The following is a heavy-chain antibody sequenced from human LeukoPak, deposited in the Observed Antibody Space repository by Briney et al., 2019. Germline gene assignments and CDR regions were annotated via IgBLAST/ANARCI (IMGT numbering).Heavy chain of an antibody. V-gene: IGHV1-46*01. Sequence: ASVKVSCKASGYTFTSYYMHWVRQAPGQGLEWMGIINPSGGSTSYAQKFQGRVTMTRDMSTRTVYMELSSLRSEDTAVYYCARGRSYDILTGYYIEPIARGSNSVIDYWGQGTLVTVSS. D-gene: IGHD3-9*01. CDR2: INPSGGST. CDR3: ARGRSYDILTGYYIEPIARGSNSVIDY. J-gene: IGHJ4*02. CDR1: GYTFTSYY.